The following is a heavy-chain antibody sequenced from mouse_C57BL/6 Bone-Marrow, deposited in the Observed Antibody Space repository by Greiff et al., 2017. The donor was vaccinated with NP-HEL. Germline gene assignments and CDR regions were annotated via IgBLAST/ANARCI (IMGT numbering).Heavy chain of an antibody. CDR1: GYTFTSYG. CDR2: FYIGNGYT. J-gene: IGHJ1*03. CDR3: AGKGPWESCFAF. Sequence: VQLKQSGAELVRPGSSVKMSCKTSGYTFTSYGINWVKQRPGQGLEWIGYFYIGNGYTEYNEKFKGKATLTSDTSSSTASMPLRYLTSAASALFYCAGKGPWESCFAFGGTGTMVTVSS. D-gene: IGHD4-1*01. V-gene: IGHV1-58*01.